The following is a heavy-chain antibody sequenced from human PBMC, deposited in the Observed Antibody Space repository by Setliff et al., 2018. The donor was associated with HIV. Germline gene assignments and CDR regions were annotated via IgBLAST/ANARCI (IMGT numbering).Heavy chain of an antibody. D-gene: IGHD6-13*01. CDR2: MNPNSGNT. CDR3: ARGSSYSSSWYVFRPQALNDAFDI. J-gene: IGHJ3*02. Sequence: GASVKVSCKASGYTFTSYDIHWVRQATGQGLEWMGWMNPNSGNTGYAQRFQGRVTMTRDTSVSTAYLELSNLRSEDTAVYYCARGSSYSSSWYVFRPQALNDAFDIWAQGTMVTVSS. V-gene: IGHV1-8*02. CDR1: GYTFTSYD.